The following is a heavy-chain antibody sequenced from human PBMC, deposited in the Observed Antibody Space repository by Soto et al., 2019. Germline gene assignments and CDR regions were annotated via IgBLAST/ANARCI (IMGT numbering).Heavy chain of an antibody. CDR3: TREQSDDNYFDP. J-gene: IGHJ5*02. Sequence: ASETLSLTCTVSGAALSSGGYFYTWVRQPPGKGLEWLGYIYYSGGTNYNPSLKSRVTISLDKSKSQFSLRLISVTAADTAVYYRTREQSDDNYFDPWGQGTLVTVSS. V-gene: IGHV4-61*08. CDR2: IYYSGGT. D-gene: IGHD6-19*01. CDR1: GAALSSGGYF.